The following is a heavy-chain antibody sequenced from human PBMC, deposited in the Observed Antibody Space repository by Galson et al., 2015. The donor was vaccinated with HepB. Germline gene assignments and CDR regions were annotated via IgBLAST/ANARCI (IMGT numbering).Heavy chain of an antibody. V-gene: IGHV3-7*03. D-gene: IGHD6-13*01. CDR2: IKQDGSEK. CDR1: GFTFSSYW. J-gene: IGHJ4*02. CDR3: ARDSIAAADGVDY. Sequence: SLRLSCAASGFTFSSYWMSWVRQAPGKGLEWVANIKQDGSEKYYVDSVKGRFTISRDNAKNSLYLQMNNLRAEDTAVYYCARDSIAAADGVDYWGQGTLVTVSS.